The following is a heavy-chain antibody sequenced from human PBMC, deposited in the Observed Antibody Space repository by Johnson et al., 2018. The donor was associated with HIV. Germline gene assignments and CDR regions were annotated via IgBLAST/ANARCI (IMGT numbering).Heavy chain of an antibody. CDR2: MKSRTDGGTT. J-gene: IGHJ3*02. Sequence: MQLVESGGGLVQPGGSLRLSCAASGFTVSSYGMHWVRQAPGKGLEWVGRMKSRTDGGTTDYAAPVMGRFTFSRDNSKNMLDLQMSSLKTEDTAVYYCTTGVDTAMYAFDIWGQGTMVTVSS. V-gene: IGHV3-15*01. CDR3: TTGVDTAMYAFDI. CDR1: GFTVSSYG. D-gene: IGHD5-18*01.